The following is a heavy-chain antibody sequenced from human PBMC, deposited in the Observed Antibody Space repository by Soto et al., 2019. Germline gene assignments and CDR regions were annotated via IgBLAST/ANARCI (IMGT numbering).Heavy chain of an antibody. J-gene: IGHJ1*01. CDR2: INPNSDNT. Sequence: QVQLVQSGAEVKKPGASVKVSCKASGYTFTSYDINWVRQATGQGLEWMGWINPNSDNTGYAQNFQGRVTMTRNTSISTAYMELSSLRPEDTAVYYCAGETSGYYTIWGQGTLVTVSS. V-gene: IGHV1-8*01. CDR3: AGETSGYYTI. D-gene: IGHD3-22*01. CDR1: GYTFTSYD.